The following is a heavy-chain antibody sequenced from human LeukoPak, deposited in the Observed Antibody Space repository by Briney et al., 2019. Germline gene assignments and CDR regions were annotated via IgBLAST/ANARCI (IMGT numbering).Heavy chain of an antibody. Sequence: SETPSLTCSVSGASITNSWNWLRQSPGKGLEWIGYFSLGETTSYTSSLKSRVTISRDTSKNQVSLKLTSVTAADTAVYYCARWDELDWAFGTWGPGTLVTVS. J-gene: IGHJ5*02. V-gene: IGHV4-59*08. CDR1: GASITNS. CDR3: ARWDELDWAFGT. CDR2: FSLGETT. D-gene: IGHD2-21*01.